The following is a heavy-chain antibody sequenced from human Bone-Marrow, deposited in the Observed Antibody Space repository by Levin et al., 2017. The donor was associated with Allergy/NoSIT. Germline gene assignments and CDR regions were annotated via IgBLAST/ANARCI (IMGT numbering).Heavy chain of an antibody. CDR3: VRDRGDFPGYFDY. CDR2: ITRSSSTL. Sequence: SCAASGFSFSSYTMNWVRQAPGKGLEWVSDITRSSSTLYYADSVKGRFTIPRDNAKNSLYLQMNSLRDEDTAVYYCVRDRGDFPGYFDYWGQGSPVTVSS. V-gene: IGHV3-48*02. J-gene: IGHJ4*02. D-gene: IGHD2-21*02. CDR1: GFSFSSYT.